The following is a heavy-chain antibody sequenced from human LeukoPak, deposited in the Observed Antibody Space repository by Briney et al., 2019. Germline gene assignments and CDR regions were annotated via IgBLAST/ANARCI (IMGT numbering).Heavy chain of an antibody. CDR2: LSWNSGSI. V-gene: IGHV3-9*01. Sequence: GGSLRLSCAASGFTFDDYAMHWVRQAPGKGLEWVSGLSWNSGSIGYADSVKGRFTISRDNAKNSLYLQMNSLRAEDTALYYCAKGREDYYDSSGYYSFDYWGQGTLVTVSS. D-gene: IGHD3-22*01. CDR1: GFTFDDYA. J-gene: IGHJ4*02. CDR3: AKGREDYYDSSGYYSFDY.